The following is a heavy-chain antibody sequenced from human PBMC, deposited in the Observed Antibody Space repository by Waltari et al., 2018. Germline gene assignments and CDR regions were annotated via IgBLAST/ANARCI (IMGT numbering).Heavy chain of an antibody. CDR1: GGTFSSYV. CDR2: IIPIFGTA. Sequence: QVQLVQSGAEVKKPGSSVKVSCKASGGTFSSYVISWVRQSPGQGLAWMGGIIPIFGTANYAQKFQGRVMITADESTSTAYMELSSLRSEDTAVYYCARVYHDSSGYYPTRFDYWGQGTLVTVSS. V-gene: IGHV1-69*01. D-gene: IGHD3-22*01. J-gene: IGHJ4*02. CDR3: ARVYHDSSGYYPTRFDY.